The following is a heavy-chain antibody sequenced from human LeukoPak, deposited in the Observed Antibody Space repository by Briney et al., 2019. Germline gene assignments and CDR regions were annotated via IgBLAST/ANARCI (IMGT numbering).Heavy chain of an antibody. J-gene: IGHJ4*02. CDR3: ARWAVAGKNYFDY. CDR1: GFTFSSYS. CDR2: ISSSSSTI. V-gene: IGHV3-48*01. Sequence: GGSLRLSCAASGFTFSSYSMNWVRQAPGKGLEWVSYISSSSSTIYYADSVKGRFTISRDNSKNTLYLQMNSLRVEDTAVYYCARWAVAGKNYFDYWGQGTLVTVSS. D-gene: IGHD6-19*01.